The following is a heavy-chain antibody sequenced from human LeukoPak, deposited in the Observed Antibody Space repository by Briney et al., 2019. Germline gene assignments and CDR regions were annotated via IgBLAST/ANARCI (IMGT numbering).Heavy chain of an antibody. J-gene: IGHJ4*02. V-gene: IGHV1-69*13. CDR2: IIPIFGTA. CDR3: AGGGQTYYYDSSGSKGFDY. CDR1: GGTFSSYA. D-gene: IGHD3-22*01. Sequence: SVKVSCKASGGTFSSYAISWVRQAPGQGLEWMGGIIPIFGTANYAQKFQGRVTITADESTSTAYMELSSLRSGDTAVYYCAGGGQTYYYDSSGSKGFDYWGQGTLVTVSS.